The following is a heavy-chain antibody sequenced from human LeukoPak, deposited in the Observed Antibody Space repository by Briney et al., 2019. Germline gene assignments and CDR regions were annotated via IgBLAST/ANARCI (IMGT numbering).Heavy chain of an antibody. V-gene: IGHV4-4*07. Sequence: SETLSLTCTVSGGSISSYCWSWIRQPAGKGLEWIGRIYTSGSTNYNPSLKSRVTISVDKSKNQFSLKLSSVTAADTAVYYCARDREVGSSWGPFDYWGQGTLVTVSS. J-gene: IGHJ4*02. CDR3: ARDREVGSSWGPFDY. D-gene: IGHD6-13*01. CDR2: IYTSGST. CDR1: GGSISSYC.